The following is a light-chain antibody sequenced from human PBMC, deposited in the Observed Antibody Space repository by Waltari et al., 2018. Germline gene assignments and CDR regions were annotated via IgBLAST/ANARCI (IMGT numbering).Light chain of an antibody. J-gene: IGLJ1*01. CDR1: RSDGGGYKH. V-gene: IGLV2-14*01. CDR2: DVS. Sequence: QSALTQPAPVSGSPGQSITRPFTGTRSDGGGYKHVSWYQQHPGKAPQLMILDVSKRPSGVSTRFSGSTSDNTASLTISGLQAEDEADYYCNSYTSSATYVFGTGTKVTVL. CDR3: NSYTSSATYV.